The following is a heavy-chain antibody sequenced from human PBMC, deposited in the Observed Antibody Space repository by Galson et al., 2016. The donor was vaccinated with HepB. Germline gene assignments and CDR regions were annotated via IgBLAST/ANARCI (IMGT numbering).Heavy chain of an antibody. V-gene: IGHV5-10-1*01. CDR2: IDPSDSYP. CDR1: GYSFTNYW. D-gene: IGHD2-15*01. CDR3: ARRSGVAATDYYYYYMDV. Sequence: QSGAEVKKPGESLRISCKGSGYSFTNYWITWVRQTPGKGLEWMGTIDPSDSYPNYSPSFQGHVTISADKSISTAYLQWSSLKASDTAMYYCARRSGVAATDYYYYYMDVWGKGTTVTVSS. J-gene: IGHJ6*03.